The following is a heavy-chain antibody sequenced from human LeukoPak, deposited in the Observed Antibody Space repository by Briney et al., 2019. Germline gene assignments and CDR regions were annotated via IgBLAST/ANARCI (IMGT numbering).Heavy chain of an antibody. CDR3: ARENYYNSSGYSEGMDV. D-gene: IGHD3-22*01. V-gene: IGHV4-4*07. CDR2: MYVSGTT. CDR1: GGSISDHY. Sequence: PSETLSLTCTVSGGSISDHYLSWLRQPAGKGLEWIGRMYVSGTTNYNPSLRSRVSMSMDTSKNQFSLRLRSVTAADTAVYYCARENYYNSSGYSEGMDVWGQGTTVTVS. J-gene: IGHJ6*02.